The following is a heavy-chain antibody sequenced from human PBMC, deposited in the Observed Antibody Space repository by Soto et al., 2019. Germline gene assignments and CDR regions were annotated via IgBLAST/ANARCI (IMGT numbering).Heavy chain of an antibody. CDR1: GYNFMRYG. CDR3: ARWISGGYSDWFDP. D-gene: IGHD1-26*01. Sequence: QVQLVQSGADVKKPGASVKVSCKASGYNFMRYGFTWVRQAPGQGLEWMGWINVDNGETKYPQKIQGRVTMTTDTSTSTVYMELRSLTSDDTAVYYCARWISGGYSDWFDPWGHGTLVTVYS. V-gene: IGHV1-18*04. J-gene: IGHJ5*02. CDR2: INVDNGET.